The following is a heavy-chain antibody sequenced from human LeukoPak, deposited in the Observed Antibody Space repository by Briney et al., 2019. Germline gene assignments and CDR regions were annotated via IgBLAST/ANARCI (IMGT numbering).Heavy chain of an antibody. Sequence: SETLSLTCTVSGGSISSSSYYWGWIRQPPGKGLEWIGSMYDSGSTYYNPSLKSRVTISVDTAKNQFSLKLSSVTAADTAVYYCARRVPYFDYWGQGTLVTVSS. CDR1: GGSISSSSYY. V-gene: IGHV4-39*01. J-gene: IGHJ4*02. CDR3: ARRVPYFDY. CDR2: MYDSGST. D-gene: IGHD4/OR15-4a*01.